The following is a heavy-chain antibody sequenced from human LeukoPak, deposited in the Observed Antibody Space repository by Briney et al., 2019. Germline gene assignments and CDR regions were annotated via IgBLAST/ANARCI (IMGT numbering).Heavy chain of an antibody. CDR1: GGSITSNSYY. J-gene: IGHJ4*02. CDR2: FYYSGST. CDR3: TRRADYGDSGIDY. Sequence: SETLSLTCTVSGGSITSNSYYWGWIRQPPGKGLEWIGSFYYSGSTYYNPSLKSRVTISVDTSKNQFSLKLSSVTAADTAVYYRTRRADYGDSGIDYWGQGTLVTVSS. D-gene: IGHD4-17*01. V-gene: IGHV4-39*01.